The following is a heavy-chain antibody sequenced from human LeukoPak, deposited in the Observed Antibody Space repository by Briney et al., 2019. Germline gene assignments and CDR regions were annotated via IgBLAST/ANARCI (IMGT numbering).Heavy chain of an antibody. D-gene: IGHD3-9*01. V-gene: IGHV4-30-4*08. CDR1: GGSISSGDYY. J-gene: IGHJ3*02. CDR3: ARDRADDRDDAFDI. Sequence: SQTLSLTXTVSGGSISSGDYYWSWIRQPPGKGLVWIGYIYYSGSTYYNPSLKSRVTISVDTSKNQFSLKLSSVTAADTAVYYCARDRADDRDDAFDIWGQGTMVTVSS. CDR2: IYYSGST.